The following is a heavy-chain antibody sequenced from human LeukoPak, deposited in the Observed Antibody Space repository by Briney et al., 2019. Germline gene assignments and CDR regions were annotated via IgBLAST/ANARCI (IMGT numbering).Heavy chain of an antibody. CDR3: ARHVRQYSSGCYLSYYSMDV. Sequence: SETLSLTCTVSGGSISSSSYYWGWIRQPPGKGLEWNGSIYYSGSTYYNPSLKSRVTISVDTSKNQFSLKLSSVTAADTAVYYCARHVRQYSSGCYLSYYSMDVWGKGTSVTVSS. CDR2: IYYSGST. V-gene: IGHV4-39*01. D-gene: IGHD6-19*01. CDR1: GGSISSSSYY. J-gene: IGHJ6*04.